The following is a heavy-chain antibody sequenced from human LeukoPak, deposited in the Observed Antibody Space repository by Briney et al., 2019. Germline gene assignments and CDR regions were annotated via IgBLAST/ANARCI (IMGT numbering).Heavy chain of an antibody. CDR3: ASYYYDSSGYYQGY. Sequence: SVKVSCTASGGTFSSYAISWVRQAPGQGLEWMGGIIPIFGTANYAQKFQGRVTITADESTSTAYMELSSLRSEDTAVYYCASYYYDSSGYYQGYWGQGTLVTVSS. CDR1: GGTFSSYA. V-gene: IGHV1-69*13. D-gene: IGHD3-22*01. J-gene: IGHJ4*02. CDR2: IIPIFGTA.